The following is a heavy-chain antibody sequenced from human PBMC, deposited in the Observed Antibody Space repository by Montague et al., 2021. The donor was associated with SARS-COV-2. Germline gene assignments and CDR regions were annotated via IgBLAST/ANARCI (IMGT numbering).Heavy chain of an antibody. CDR1: GGSISSSSYY. Sequence: SETLSLTCTVSGGSISSSSYYWGWIRQPPGKGLEWIGSIYYSGSTYYNPSLKSRVTISVDTSKNQFSLKLSSVTAADTAVYYCARGVPLGYDLWSGYPEIGDFDYWGQGTLVTVSS. CDR3: ARGVPLGYDLWSGYPEIGDFDY. CDR2: IYYSGST. V-gene: IGHV4-39*01. D-gene: IGHD3-3*01. J-gene: IGHJ4*02.